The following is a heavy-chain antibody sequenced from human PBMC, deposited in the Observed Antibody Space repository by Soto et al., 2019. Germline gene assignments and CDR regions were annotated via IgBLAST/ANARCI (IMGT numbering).Heavy chain of an antibody. Sequence: QLQLQESGPGLVKPSETLSLTCTVSGGSISSSSYYWGWIRQPPGKGLEWIGSIYYSGSTYSNPSLKSRVTISVDTSKNQFSLRLSSVTAADTAVYYCARHSDCSGGSFYSEYFAVGNWFDPWGQGTLVTVSS. D-gene: IGHD2-15*01. V-gene: IGHV4-39*01. CDR2: IYYSGST. J-gene: IGHJ5*02. CDR1: GGSISSSSYY. CDR3: ARHSDCSGGSFYSEYFAVGNWFDP.